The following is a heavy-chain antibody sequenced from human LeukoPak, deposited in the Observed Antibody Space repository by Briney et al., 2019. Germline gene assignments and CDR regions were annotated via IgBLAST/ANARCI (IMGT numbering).Heavy chain of an antibody. Sequence: SETLSLTCSVSGFSISGGYYWGWIRQPPGKGLEWIGSIYHSGSTYYNPSLKSRVTISVDTSKNQFSLKLSSVTAADTAVYYCARDARRHYYDSSGYFDYWGQGTLVTVSS. D-gene: IGHD3-22*01. CDR1: GFSISGGYY. J-gene: IGHJ4*02. V-gene: IGHV4-38-2*02. CDR2: IYHSGST. CDR3: ARDARRHYYDSSGYFDY.